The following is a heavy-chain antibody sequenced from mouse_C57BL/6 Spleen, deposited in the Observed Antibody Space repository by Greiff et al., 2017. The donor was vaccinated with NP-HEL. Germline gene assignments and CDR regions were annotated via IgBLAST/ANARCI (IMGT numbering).Heavy chain of an antibody. V-gene: IGHV1-69*01. CDR3: ARSVYYYGSSPFGY. J-gene: IGHJ2*01. Sequence: QVQLQQPGAELVMPGASVKLSCKASGYTFTSYWTHWVKQRPGQGLEWIGEIDPSDSYTNYNQKFKGKSTLTVDKSSSTAYMQLSSLTSEDSAVYYCARSVYYYGSSPFGYWGQGTTLTVSS. D-gene: IGHD1-1*01. CDR1: GYTFTSYW. CDR2: IDPSDSYT.